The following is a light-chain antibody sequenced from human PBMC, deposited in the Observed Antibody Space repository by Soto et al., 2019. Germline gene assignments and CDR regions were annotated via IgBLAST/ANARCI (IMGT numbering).Light chain of an antibody. CDR2: GAS. V-gene: IGKV3-20*01. CDR1: QSVSSSY. J-gene: IGKJ4*01. Sequence: EIVLTQSPGTLSLSPGERATLSCRASQSVSSSYLAWYQQKPGQAPRLLIYGASSRATGIPDRFSGSGSGTDLTLTISRLEPEDFAVYYCQQYGSSPSTFGGGTKVDIK. CDR3: QQYGSSPST.